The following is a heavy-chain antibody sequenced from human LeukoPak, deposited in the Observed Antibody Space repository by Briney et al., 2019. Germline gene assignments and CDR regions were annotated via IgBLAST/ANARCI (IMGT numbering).Heavy chain of an antibody. J-gene: IGHJ4*02. V-gene: IGHV3-21*01. CDR3: ARDRGWNDGFDY. D-gene: IGHD1-1*01. CDR2: ISGSSSYI. Sequence: GGSLRLSCAASGFTVSSNYMSWVRQAPGKGLEWVSSISGSSSYIYYADSVKGRFTISRDNAKNSLYLQMNSLRAEDTAVYYCARDRGWNDGFDYWGQGTLVTVSS. CDR1: GFTVSSNY.